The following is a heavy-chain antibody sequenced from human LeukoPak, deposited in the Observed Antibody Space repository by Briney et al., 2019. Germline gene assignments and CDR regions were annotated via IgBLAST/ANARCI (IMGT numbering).Heavy chain of an antibody. CDR1: GFTFTSYG. D-gene: IGHD3-22*01. CDR2: ISDDGSNK. J-gene: IGHJ4*02. CDR3: AGEWLYSQSPPFDY. V-gene: IGHV3-30*03. Sequence: GGSLRLSCAASGFTFTSYGMHWVRQAPGKGLEWVALISDDGSNKYYVDSVKGRFTISRDNSKNTLYLQMNSLRAEDTAVYYCAGEWLYSQSPPFDYWGQGTLVTVSS.